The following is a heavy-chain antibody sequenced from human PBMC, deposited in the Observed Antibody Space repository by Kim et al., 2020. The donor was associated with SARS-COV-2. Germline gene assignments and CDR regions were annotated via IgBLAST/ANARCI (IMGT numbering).Heavy chain of an antibody. CDR3: AKDLVYVLGRGVFVS. Sequence: GGSLRLSCAASGFAFGDYAMSWVRRAPGKGLEWVSSLSSSIPDAKYADSVKGRFTISRDNSKNTLFLQMDSLRADDTAVYYCAKDLVYVLGRGVFVSWG. CDR2: LSSSIPDA. J-gene: IGHJ6*01. V-gene: IGHV3-23*01. D-gene: IGHD3-10*02. CDR1: GFAFGDYA.